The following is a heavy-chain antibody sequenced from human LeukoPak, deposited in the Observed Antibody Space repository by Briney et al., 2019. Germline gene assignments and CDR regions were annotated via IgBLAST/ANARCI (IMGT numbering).Heavy chain of an antibody. V-gene: IGHV3-15*07. Sequence: PGGSLRLSCATSGFTFSNAWMNWGRQAPGKGLEWVGRIRSNSDGGTIDYAAPVKGRFTLSRDDSKTTLYLQMNSLQTEDTAVYYCATDFYDSTWGQGTLVTVS. J-gene: IGHJ5*02. CDR1: GFTFSNAW. CDR3: ATDFYDST. CDR2: IRSNSDGGTI. D-gene: IGHD3-22*01.